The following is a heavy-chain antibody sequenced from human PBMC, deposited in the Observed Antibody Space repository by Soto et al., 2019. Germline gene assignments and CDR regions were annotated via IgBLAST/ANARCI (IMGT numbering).Heavy chain of an antibody. Sequence: QVQLVQSGAEVKKPGASVKVSCKASGYTFTSYAMHWVRQAPGQRLEWMGWINAGNGNTKYSQKFQGRVTITRATPGTTANRTPSTLRSDDRAVYSCGRATVTTGSFDLWGRGPLVTAPS. CDR2: INAGNGNT. CDR3: GRATVTTGSFDL. V-gene: IGHV1-3*01. J-gene: IGHJ2*01. CDR1: GYTFTSYA. D-gene: IGHD4-17*01.